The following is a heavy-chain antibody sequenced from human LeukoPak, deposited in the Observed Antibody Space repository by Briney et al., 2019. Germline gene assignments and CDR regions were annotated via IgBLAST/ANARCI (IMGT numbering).Heavy chain of an antibody. Sequence: GASVKVSCKASGYAFTSYYMHWVRQAPGQGLEWMGIINPSGGSTSYAQKFQGRVTMTRDTSTSTVYMELSSLRSDDTAVYYCARVFLSGYYPWGQGTLVTVSS. CDR3: ARVFLSGYYP. J-gene: IGHJ5*02. D-gene: IGHD3-3*01. CDR2: INPSGGST. V-gene: IGHV1-46*01. CDR1: GYAFTSYY.